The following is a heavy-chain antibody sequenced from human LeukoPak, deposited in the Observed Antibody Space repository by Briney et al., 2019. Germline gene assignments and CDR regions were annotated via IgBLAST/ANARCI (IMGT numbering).Heavy chain of an antibody. Sequence: PGGSLRLSCAASGFTFSSYSMNWVRQAPGKGLEWVSYISSSSSTIYYADSVKGRFTISRDKAKNSLYLQMNSLRAEDTAVYYRAREYCSSTSCLYDYWGQGTLVTVSS. CDR1: GFTFSSYS. V-gene: IGHV3-48*01. D-gene: IGHD2-2*01. CDR2: ISSSSSTI. CDR3: AREYCSSTSCLYDY. J-gene: IGHJ4*02.